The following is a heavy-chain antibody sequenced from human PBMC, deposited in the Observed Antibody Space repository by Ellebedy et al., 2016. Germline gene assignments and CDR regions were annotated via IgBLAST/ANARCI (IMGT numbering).Heavy chain of an antibody. Sequence: GGSLRLXCAASGFTFSSYSMNWVRQAPGKGLEWVSSISSSSSYIYYADSVKGRFTISRDNAKNSLYLQMNSLRAEDTAVYYCAIIAAQVSGGAFDIWGQGTMVTVSS. D-gene: IGHD6-13*01. CDR1: GFTFSSYS. J-gene: IGHJ3*02. V-gene: IGHV3-21*01. CDR2: ISSSSSYI. CDR3: AIIAAQVSGGAFDI.